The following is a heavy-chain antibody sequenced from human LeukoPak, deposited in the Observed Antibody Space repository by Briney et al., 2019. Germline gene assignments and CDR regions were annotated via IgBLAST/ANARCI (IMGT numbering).Heavy chain of an antibody. CDR2: IYSGGST. CDR3: ARDVGGSGSYFYYYGMDV. D-gene: IGHD3-10*01. J-gene: IGHJ6*02. V-gene: IGHV3-53*04. CDR1: GFTFSSNY. Sequence: GGSLRLSCAASGFTFSSNYMSWVRQATGKGLEWVSVIYSGGSTYYADSVKGRFTISRHNSKNTLYPQMNSLRAEDTAVYYCARDVGGSGSYFYYYGMDVWGQGTTVTVSS.